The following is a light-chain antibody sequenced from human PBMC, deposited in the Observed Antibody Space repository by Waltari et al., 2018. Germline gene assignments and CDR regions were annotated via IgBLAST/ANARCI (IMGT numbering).Light chain of an antibody. J-gene: IGKJ3*01. Sequence: EVVLTQSPGTLSLSPGERATLSCRASQSVRSDLLAWYQQKPGRAPRLLIYATSSRATGIPDRCSGSGFGTDFTLTIRRLEAEDFAVYYCQQYGGSPEGFTFGPGITVDFK. CDR2: ATS. CDR3: QQYGGSPEGFT. V-gene: IGKV3-20*01. CDR1: QSVRSDL.